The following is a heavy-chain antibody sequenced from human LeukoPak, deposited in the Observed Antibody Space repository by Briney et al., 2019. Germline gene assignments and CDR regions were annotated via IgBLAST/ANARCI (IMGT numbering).Heavy chain of an antibody. V-gene: IGHV1-8*01. CDR1: GYTFTSHD. J-gene: IGHJ4*02. Sequence: ASVKVSCKASGYTFTSHDINWVRQATGQGLEWMGWMSPNSGDTGYAQKFQGRVTMTSDSSISTAYMELSSLRSEDTAIYYCVRTPPDWGFDYWGQGTLVTVSS. CDR3: VRTPPDWGFDY. D-gene: IGHD7-27*01. CDR2: MSPNSGDT.